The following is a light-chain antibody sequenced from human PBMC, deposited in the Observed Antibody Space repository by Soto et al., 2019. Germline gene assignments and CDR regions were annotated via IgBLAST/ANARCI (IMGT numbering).Light chain of an antibody. Sequence: DIPMTQSPSTLSASVGDGVTITCRASQSISSWLAWYQQKPGKAPKLLIYKASSLESGVPSRFSGSGSGTEFTLTISSLQPDDFATYYCQQYNSYSRTFGQGTKVDIK. V-gene: IGKV1-5*03. CDR3: QQYNSYSRT. J-gene: IGKJ1*01. CDR1: QSISSW. CDR2: KAS.